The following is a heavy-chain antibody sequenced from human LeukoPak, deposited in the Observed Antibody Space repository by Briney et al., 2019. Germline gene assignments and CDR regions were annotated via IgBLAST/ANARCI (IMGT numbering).Heavy chain of an antibody. V-gene: IGHV4-39*01. CDR1: GGSISSSSYY. Sequence: PSETLSLTCTVSGGSISSSSYYWGWIRQPPGKGLEWIGSIYYIGSTYYNPSLKRRVTISVDTSKNQFSLKLSSVTAADTAVYYCARRATMVRGVKNNWFDPWGQGTLVTVSS. J-gene: IGHJ5*02. CDR2: IYYIGST. D-gene: IGHD3-10*01. CDR3: ARRATMVRGVKNNWFDP.